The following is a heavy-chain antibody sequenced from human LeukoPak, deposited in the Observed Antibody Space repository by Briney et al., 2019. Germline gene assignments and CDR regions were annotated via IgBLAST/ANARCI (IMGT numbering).Heavy chain of an antibody. Sequence: PGGSLRLSCAVSGFTVSSIYMTWVRQAPGKGLEWVSSIYSDGNTYYADSVKGRFTLSRDSSRNTLDLQMTGLRAEDTAVYYCAKERGRGRDSPWFDYWGQGTLVTVSS. V-gene: IGHV3-53*01. D-gene: IGHD1-26*01. J-gene: IGHJ4*02. CDR3: AKERGRGRDSPWFDY. CDR1: GFTVSSIY. CDR2: IYSDGNT.